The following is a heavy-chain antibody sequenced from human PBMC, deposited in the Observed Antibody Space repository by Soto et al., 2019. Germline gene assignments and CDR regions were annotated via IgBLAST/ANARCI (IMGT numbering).Heavy chain of an antibody. V-gene: IGHV1-69*01. CDR2: IIPIFGTA. CDR3: PIAFQLWPGCWDFVT. D-gene: IGHD3-16*01. Sequence: QVQLVQSGAEVKKPGSSVKVSCKASGGTFSSYSINWVRQAPGQGLEWMGGIIPIFGTANSAQKFQGRVTLTADESTSTAPVELNTPSNEDTAGYYGPIAFQLWPGCWDFVTGGRGTLVTVTS. J-gene: IGHJ2*01. CDR1: GGTFSSYS.